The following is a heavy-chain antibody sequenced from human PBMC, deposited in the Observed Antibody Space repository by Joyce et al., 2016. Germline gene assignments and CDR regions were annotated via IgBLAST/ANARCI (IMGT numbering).Heavy chain of an antibody. CDR1: GGTISSDDNY. J-gene: IGHJ4*02. V-gene: IGHV4-30-4*01. D-gene: IGHD3-3*01. CDR3: AGLADFTPDY. CDR2: IYYTGTT. Sequence: QVQLQESGPGLVKPSQTLSLTCTVSGGTISSDDNYWSLIRRPPGKGLEWIGYIYYTGTTYCNPSLRSRLTISIDTSKNHFSLKLDSVTAADTAVYYCAGLADFTPDYWGQGILVTVSS.